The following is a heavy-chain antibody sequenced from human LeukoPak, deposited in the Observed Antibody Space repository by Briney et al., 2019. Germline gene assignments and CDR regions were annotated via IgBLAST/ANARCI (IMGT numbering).Heavy chain of an antibody. Sequence: GGPLRLSCAVSGFTFRSYGMHWVRQAPGKGLEWVAVISYDGSNKYYADSVKGRFSISRDNSKNTLYLQMNSLRAEDTAVYYCARAPDGSGSYLYYYYYYMDVWGKGTTVTVSS. CDR3: ARAPDGSGSYLYYYYYYMDV. CDR1: GFTFRSYG. CDR2: ISYDGSNK. V-gene: IGHV3-30*03. D-gene: IGHD3-10*01. J-gene: IGHJ6*03.